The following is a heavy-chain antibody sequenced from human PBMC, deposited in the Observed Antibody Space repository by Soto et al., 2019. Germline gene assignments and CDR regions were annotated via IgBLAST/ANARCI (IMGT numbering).Heavy chain of an antibody. V-gene: IGHV4-30-4*01. CDR3: ARVVVPAALYYYGMDV. J-gene: IGHJ6*02. Sequence: SETLTLTCTVSGGSIISGDYYWSWIRQPPGKGLEWIGYIYYSGSTYYNPSLKSRVTISVDTSKNQFSLKLSSVTAADTAVYYCARVVVPAALYYYGMDVWGQGTTVTVSS. CDR1: GGSIISGDYY. D-gene: IGHD2-2*01. CDR2: IYYSGST.